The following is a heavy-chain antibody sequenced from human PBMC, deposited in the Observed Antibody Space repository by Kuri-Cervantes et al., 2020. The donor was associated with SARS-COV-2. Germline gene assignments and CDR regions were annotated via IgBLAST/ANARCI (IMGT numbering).Heavy chain of an antibody. V-gene: IGHV3-7*04. CDR3: AREEWLHIHDAFDI. D-gene: IGHD5-24*01. J-gene: IGHJ3*02. Sequence: ETLSLTCAASGFTFSSHWMSWVRQAPGKGLEWVANIKQDGSEKYHVDSVKGRFTISRDNAKNSLYLQMNSLRAEDTAVYYCAREEWLHIHDAFDIWGQGTMVTVSS. CDR2: IKQDGSEK. CDR1: GFTFSSHW.